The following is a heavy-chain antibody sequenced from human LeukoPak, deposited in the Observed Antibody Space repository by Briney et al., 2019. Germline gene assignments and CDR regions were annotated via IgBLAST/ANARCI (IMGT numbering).Heavy chain of an antibody. V-gene: IGHV4-34*01. CDR1: GGSFSGYY. J-gene: IGHJ1*01. CDR2: INHSGST. CDR3: ASGYTSTWYLVLAY. D-gene: IGHD6-13*01. Sequence: SETLSLTCAVYGGSFSGYYWSWIRQPPGKGLEWIGEINHSGSTNYNPSLKSRVTISVDTSKNQFSLKLSSVTAADTAVYYCASGYTSTWYLVLAYWGQGTLVTVSS.